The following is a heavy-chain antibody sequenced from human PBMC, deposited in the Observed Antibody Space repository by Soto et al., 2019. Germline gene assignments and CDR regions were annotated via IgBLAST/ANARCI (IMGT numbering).Heavy chain of an antibody. CDR2: VNPNSGNI. V-gene: IGHV1-8*01. D-gene: IGHD2-15*01. CDR1: GYTFTSYD. Sequence: QVQLVQSGAEVKKPGASVKVSCKASGYTFTSYDINWVRQATGQGLEWMGWVNPNSGNIGYAQKFQGRVTMTRNTSISTAYMELSSLRFEDTAVYYCARTTGYCSGGSCYLGIKYYYIDCMVVWGKGTTVTVSS. CDR3: ARTTGYCSGGSCYLGIKYYYIDCMVV. J-gene: IGHJ6*03.